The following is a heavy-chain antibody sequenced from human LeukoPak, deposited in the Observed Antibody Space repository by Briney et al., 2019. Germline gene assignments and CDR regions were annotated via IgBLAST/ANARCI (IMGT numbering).Heavy chain of an antibody. J-gene: IGHJ4*02. D-gene: IGHD4-23*01. CDR1: GFTFSSYW. Sequence: PGGSLRLSCAASGFTFSSYWMHWVRQAPGKGLVWVSRINSDGSRTSSADSMKGRFTISRDNAKNTLFLQMNSLRAEDTAVYYCAREFGGTYLFDFWGQGAQVTVST. CDR2: INSDGSRT. V-gene: IGHV3-74*01. CDR3: AREFGGTYLFDF.